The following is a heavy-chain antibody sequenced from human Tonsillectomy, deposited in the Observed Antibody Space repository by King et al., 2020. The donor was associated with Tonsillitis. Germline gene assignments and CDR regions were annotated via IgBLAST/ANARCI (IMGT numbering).Heavy chain of an antibody. CDR2: IYHSGPT. J-gene: IGHJ4*02. V-gene: IGHV4-31*03. D-gene: IGHD4-17*01. Sequence: QLQESGPGLVRPSQILSLICSVSGDSLTSGGYFWSWIRQHPDKGLEWIGSIYHSGPTYHTPSLRSRLFMSVDTSKNQFSLRLTSVTAADTAVYYCARNRDYGDYVDFWGQGTLVAVSS. CDR1: GDSLTSGGYF. CDR3: ARNRDYGDYVDF.